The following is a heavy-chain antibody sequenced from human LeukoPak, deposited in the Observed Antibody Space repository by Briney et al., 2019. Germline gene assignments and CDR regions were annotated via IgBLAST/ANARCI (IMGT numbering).Heavy chain of an antibody. CDR1: GFTFNTYA. D-gene: IGHD4-17*01. CDR3: AKEGLGHGAPLSMDV. Sequence: GGSLRLSCAASGFTFNTYAMSWVRQAPGKGLEWVATLSGGSTYYADSVKGRFTIPRDNSKNTLYLHMNSLRPEDTAVYYCAKEGLGHGAPLSMDVWGQGTTVTVSS. J-gene: IGHJ6*02. V-gene: IGHV3-23*01. CDR2: LSGGST.